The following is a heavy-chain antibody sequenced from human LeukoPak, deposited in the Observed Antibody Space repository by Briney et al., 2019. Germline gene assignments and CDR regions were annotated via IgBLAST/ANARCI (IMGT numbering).Heavy chain of an antibody. V-gene: IGHV3-49*03. CDR2: IRSEAYSGTT. D-gene: IGHD3-22*01. CDR1: GFTFRDYT. J-gene: IGHJ4*02. Sequence: GGSLRLSCSASGFTFRDYTVSWFRQAPGKGLEWVGLIRSEAYSGTTEYATSVKDRFTISRGDSNSIAYLHMNSLKTEDTAVYYCTDSSGYLLPDYWGQGTLVTVSS. CDR3: TDSSGYLLPDY.